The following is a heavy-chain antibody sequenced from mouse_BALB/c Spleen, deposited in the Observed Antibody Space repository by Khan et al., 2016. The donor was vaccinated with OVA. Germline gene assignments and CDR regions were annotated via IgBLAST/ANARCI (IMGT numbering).Heavy chain of an antibody. D-gene: IGHD1-1*01. CDR1: GFTFSSFG. J-gene: IGHJ4*01. V-gene: IGHV5-17*02. Sequence: EVELVESGGGLVQPGGSRKLSCAASGFTFSSFGMHWVRQAPEKGLEWVAYISSGSSTIYYADTVKGRFTISRDNPKNTLFLQMTSLRSEDTAMYYSARDYGWVMDYWGQGTSVTVSS. CDR3: ARDYGWVMDY. CDR2: ISSGSSTI.